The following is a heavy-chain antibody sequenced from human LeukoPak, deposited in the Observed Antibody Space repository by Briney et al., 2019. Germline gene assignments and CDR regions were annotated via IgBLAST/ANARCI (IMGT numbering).Heavy chain of an antibody. D-gene: IGHD3-10*01. V-gene: IGHV3-48*04. J-gene: IGHJ3*02. CDR3: ARDSGLLWFGESPGAFDI. CDR1: GFTFSSYW. CDR2: ISSSGSTI. Sequence: QPGGSLRLSCAASGFTFSSYWMSWVRQAPGKGLERVSYISSSGSTIYYADSVKGRFTISRDNAKNSLYLQMNSLRAEDTAVYYCARDSGLLWFGESPGAFDIWGQGTMVTVSS.